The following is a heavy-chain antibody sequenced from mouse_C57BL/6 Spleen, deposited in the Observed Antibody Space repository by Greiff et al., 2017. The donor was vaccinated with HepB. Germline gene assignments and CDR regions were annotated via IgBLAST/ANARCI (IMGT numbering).Heavy chain of an antibody. CDR2: IDPSDSET. V-gene: IGHV1-52*01. Sequence: QVQLQQPGAELVRPGSSVKLSCKASGYTFTSYWMHWVKQRPIQGLEWIGNIDPSDSETHYNQKFKDKATLTVDKSSSTAYMQLSSLTSEDSAVYYCARDFDYGSSPLYAMDYWGQGTSVTVSS. J-gene: IGHJ4*01. CDR1: GYTFTSYW. D-gene: IGHD1-1*01. CDR3: ARDFDYGSSPLYAMDY.